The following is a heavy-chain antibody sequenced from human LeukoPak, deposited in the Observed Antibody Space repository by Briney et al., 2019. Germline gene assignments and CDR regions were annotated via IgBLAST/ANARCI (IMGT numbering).Heavy chain of an antibody. V-gene: IGHV1-8*01. Sequence: GASVKVSCKASGYTFTSYDIHWVRQATGQGLEWMGWMNPNTGNTGFAQNFQGRVTMTRNTSISTAYMDLTSLRSEDTAVYYCARDGSGYDQPGGYYYYGMDVWGQGTTVTVSS. CDR3: ARDGSGYDQPGGYYYYGMDV. CDR1: GYTFTSYD. D-gene: IGHD5-12*01. J-gene: IGHJ6*02. CDR2: MNPNTGNT.